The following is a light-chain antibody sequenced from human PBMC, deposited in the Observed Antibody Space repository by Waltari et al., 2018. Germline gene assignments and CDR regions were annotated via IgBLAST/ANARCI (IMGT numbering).Light chain of an antibody. V-gene: IGKV2-40*01. CDR2: SIS. CDR1: QSLLNSDDGFTY. CDR3: MQRLEFPYT. Sequence: DIVMTQTPLSLPVTPGEPASISCASSQSLLNSDDGFTYLDWFLQEPGQSPQLLIYSISSRASGVPDRFSGTGSGSSFSLKISRVEAEDVVIYYCMQRLEFPYTFGQGTRL. J-gene: IGKJ2*01.